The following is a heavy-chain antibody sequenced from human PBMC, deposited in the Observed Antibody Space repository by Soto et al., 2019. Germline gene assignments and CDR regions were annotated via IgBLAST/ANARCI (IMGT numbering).Heavy chain of an antibody. Sequence: SETLSLTCAVYGGSFSGYYWSWIRQPPGKGLEWIGEINHSGSTNYNPSLKSRVTISVDTSKNQFSLKLSSVTAADTAVYYCARKKMPSYDYIWGSYRKGVYNWFDPWGQGTLVTVSS. D-gene: IGHD3-16*02. J-gene: IGHJ5*02. CDR1: GGSFSGYY. CDR2: INHSGST. V-gene: IGHV4-34*01. CDR3: ARKKMPSYDYIWGSYRKGVYNWFDP.